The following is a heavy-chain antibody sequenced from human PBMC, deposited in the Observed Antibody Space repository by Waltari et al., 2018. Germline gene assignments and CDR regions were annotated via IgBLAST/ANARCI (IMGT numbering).Heavy chain of an antibody. D-gene: IGHD3-16*01. CDR2: ISGDSRFI. Sequence: EVQLVESGGGLVKPGGCLRLSCEASGLTFSGYSMNWVRQAPGKGLEWVSSISGDSRFIYYADSVNGRFTISSDDAKNSLYLQMNSLRVEDTAVYYCARDRRGYFDYWGPGTLVSVSS. CDR3: ARDRRGYFDY. CDR1: GLTFSGYS. V-gene: IGHV3-21*01. J-gene: IGHJ4*02.